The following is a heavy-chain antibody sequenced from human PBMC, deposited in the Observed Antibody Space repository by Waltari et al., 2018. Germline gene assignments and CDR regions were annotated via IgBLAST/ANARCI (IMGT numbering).Heavy chain of an antibody. CDR3: AREGGLITGITYWYFDR. CDR1: GYTCTSYD. V-gene: IGHV1-8*01. J-gene: IGHJ2*01. D-gene: IGHD1-20*01. Sequence: QVQLVQSGAEVKKPGASVKVSCKASGYTCTSYDINWVRQATGQGLEWMGRMNHDIGNTGYAQKVQVTVTMTSHTSKITAYMELSSLRSEDTAVYYCAREGGLITGITYWYFDRGGRGTLVTVSS. CDR2: MNHDIGNT.